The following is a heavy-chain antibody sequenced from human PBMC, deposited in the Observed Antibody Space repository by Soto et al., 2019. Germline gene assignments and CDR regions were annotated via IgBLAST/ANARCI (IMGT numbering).Heavy chain of an antibody. V-gene: IGHV3-30*18. J-gene: IGHJ4*02. CDR1: GFTFSEFG. D-gene: IGHD3-22*01. Sequence: QMQLVESGGGVVQPGRSLRLSCAGSGFTFSEFGIHWVRQAPGKGLEWVAMISYEGRHKFYADSVKGRFTISRDDSTNTLFLQMNNLRPEDTATYYCANERSSGYFHFDHWGQGTLVTVSS. CDR3: ANERSSGYFHFDH. CDR2: ISYEGRHK.